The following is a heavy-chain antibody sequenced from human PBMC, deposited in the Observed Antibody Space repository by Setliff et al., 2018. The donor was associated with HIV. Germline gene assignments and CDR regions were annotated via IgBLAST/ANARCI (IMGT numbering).Heavy chain of an antibody. CDR1: GYTFSDYD. CDR2: ISGYSGHT. J-gene: IGHJ4*02. V-gene: IGHV1-18*01. CDR3: AREVDGLELDH. Sequence: ASVKVSCKASGYTFSDYDVAWVRQAPGQGLEWMGWISGYSGHTSYAQNLQGRVTMTTDTSTNTAYMELRSLKSDDTAVYYCAREVDGLELDHWGQGTLVTVSS.